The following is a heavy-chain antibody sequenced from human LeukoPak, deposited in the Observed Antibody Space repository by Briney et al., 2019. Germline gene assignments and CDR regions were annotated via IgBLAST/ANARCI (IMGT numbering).Heavy chain of an antibody. D-gene: IGHD6-19*01. CDR1: GYTFSNYG. Sequence: ASVTVSCKASGYTFSNYGMSWVRQAPGLGLEWMGWTSYNGNTNYAQKFQDRVTMTTDTSTTTAYMELRSLESDDTAVYYCARHSGSGWQALGYWGQGTLVTVSS. CDR2: TSYNGNT. J-gene: IGHJ4*02. CDR3: ARHSGSGWQALGY. V-gene: IGHV1-18*04.